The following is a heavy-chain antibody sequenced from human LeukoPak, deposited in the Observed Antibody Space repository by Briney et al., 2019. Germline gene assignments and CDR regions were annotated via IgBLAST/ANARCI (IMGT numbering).Heavy chain of an antibody. CDR1: GYTFTSYY. CDR2: INPNSGGT. J-gene: IGHJ5*02. CDR3: ARDKDPNYYGSGSRSNWFDP. D-gene: IGHD3-10*01. V-gene: IGHV1-2*02. Sequence: ASVKVSCKASGYTFTSYYMHWVRQAPGQGLEWMGWINPNSGGTNYAQKFQGRVTMTRDTSISTAYMELSRLRSDDTAVYYCARDKDPNYYGSGSRSNWFDPWGQGTLVTVSS.